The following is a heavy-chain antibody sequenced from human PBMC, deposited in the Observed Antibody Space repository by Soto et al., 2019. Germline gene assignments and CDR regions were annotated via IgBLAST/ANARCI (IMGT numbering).Heavy chain of an antibody. CDR1: GFNFGSYG. V-gene: IGHV3-23*01. Sequence: EVQLLESGGGLVQPGGSLRLPCSASGFNFGSYGMSWVGQAPGKGLECVSGLTASGLNTYYTDSVKGRFTISRDNSRNTVYLQMSGLRVEDTAVFHCAKGLGNAKEVWGQGTTVTVSS. CDR2: LTASGLNT. CDR3: AKGLGNAKEV. D-gene: IGHD2-8*01. J-gene: IGHJ6*02.